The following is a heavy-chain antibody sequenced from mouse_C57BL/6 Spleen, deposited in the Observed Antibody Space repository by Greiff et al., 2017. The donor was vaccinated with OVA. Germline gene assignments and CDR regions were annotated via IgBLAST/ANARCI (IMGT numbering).Heavy chain of an antibody. CDR3: ARQGYINEDY. V-gene: IGHV5-6*01. Sequence: EVQGVESGGDLVKPGGSLKLSCAASGFTFSSYGMSWVRQTPDKRLEWVATISSGGSYTYYPDSVKGRFTISRDNAKNTLYLQMSSLKSEDTAMYYCARQGYINEDYWGQGTTLTVSS. CDR2: ISSGGSYT. CDR1: GFTFSSYG. J-gene: IGHJ2*01. D-gene: IGHD1-1*01.